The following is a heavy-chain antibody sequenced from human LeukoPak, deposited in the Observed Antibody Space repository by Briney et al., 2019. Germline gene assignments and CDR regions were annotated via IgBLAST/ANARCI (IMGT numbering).Heavy chain of an antibody. J-gene: IGHJ6*03. CDR1: GYSISSGYY. D-gene: IGHD3-3*02. CDR2: IYHSGST. V-gene: IGHV4-38-2*02. Sequence: SETLSLTCTVSGYSISSGYYWGWIRQPPGQGLEWIGSIYHSGSTYYNPSLKSRVTISVDTSKNQFSLKLSSVTAADTAVYYCARDTRISPRYMDVWGKGTTVTISS. CDR3: ARDTRISPRYMDV.